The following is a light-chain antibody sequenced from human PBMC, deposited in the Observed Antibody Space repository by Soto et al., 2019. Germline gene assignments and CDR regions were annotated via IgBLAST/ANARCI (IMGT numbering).Light chain of an antibody. J-gene: IGLJ1*01. CDR3: CSYEGSYTFV. V-gene: IGLV2-11*01. CDR1: SSDVGVYNY. Sequence: QSVLTQPRSVSGSPGQSVTISCTGTSSDVGVYNYVSWYQQYPGKAPKIMIYDVSKRPSGVPDRFSGSKSDNTASLTISGLQAEDEAAYYCCSYEGSYTFVFGIGTKVTVL. CDR2: DVS.